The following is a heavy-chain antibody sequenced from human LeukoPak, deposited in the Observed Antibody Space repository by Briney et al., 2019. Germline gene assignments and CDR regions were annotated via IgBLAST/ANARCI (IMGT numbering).Heavy chain of an antibody. Sequence: GGSLRLSCAASGFIFSDYGMHWVRQAPGKGLEWVAVISHEGSNKFYADAVKGRFTISRDNSKNTLYLQMNSLTSEDTAVYYCARDLSYCTITSCSYYYYGMDVWGRGTTVTVSS. V-gene: IGHV3-30*03. J-gene: IGHJ6*02. CDR3: ARDLSYCTITSCSYYYYGMDV. CDR1: GFIFSDYG. D-gene: IGHD2-2*01. CDR2: ISHEGSNK.